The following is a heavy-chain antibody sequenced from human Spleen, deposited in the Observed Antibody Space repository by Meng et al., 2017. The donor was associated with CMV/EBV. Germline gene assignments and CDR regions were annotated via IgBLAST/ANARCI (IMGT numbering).Heavy chain of an antibody. D-gene: IGHD6-13*01. J-gene: IGHJ4*02. CDR3: ARISGSSWLSFHFDY. V-gene: IGHV3-21*04. CDR1: GFTFSSYG. Sequence: GGSLRLSCAASGFTFSSYGINWVRRAPGKGLEWISSISSSSGYIYYTDSVKGRFTISRDNTKNSLYLEMNSLRAEDTAVYYCARISGSSWLSFHFDYWGQGALVTVSS. CDR2: ISSSSGYI.